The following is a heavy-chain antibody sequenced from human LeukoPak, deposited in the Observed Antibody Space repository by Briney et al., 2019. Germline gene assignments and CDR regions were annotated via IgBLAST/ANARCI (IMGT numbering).Heavy chain of an antibody. V-gene: IGHV1-18*04. J-gene: IGHJ4*02. Sequence: GASVKVSCKASGYTFTNYGISWVRQAPGQGREWMGWISAYNGNTNYAQKLQDRFPMTTATSTSTAYLELRSLRSDDTAVYYCARAYYGSGGSLTHTDFDYWGQGTLVTVSS. CDR1: GYTFTNYG. CDR3: ARAYYGSGGSLTHTDFDY. D-gene: IGHD3-10*01. CDR2: ISAYNGNT.